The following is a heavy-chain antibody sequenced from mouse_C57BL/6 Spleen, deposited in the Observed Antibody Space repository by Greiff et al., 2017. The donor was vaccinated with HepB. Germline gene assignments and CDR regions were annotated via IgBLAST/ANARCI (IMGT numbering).Heavy chain of an antibody. J-gene: IGHJ2*01. Sequence: EVMLVESGGGLVQPGGSLSLSCAASGFTFTDYYMSWVRQPPGKALEWLGFIRNKANGYTTEYSASVKGRFTISRDKSQSILYLQMNALRAEDSATYYCARSGNYPHFDYWGQGTTLTVSS. V-gene: IGHV7-3*01. CDR3: ARSGNYPHFDY. D-gene: IGHD2-1*01. CDR1: GFTFTDYY. CDR2: IRNKANGYTT.